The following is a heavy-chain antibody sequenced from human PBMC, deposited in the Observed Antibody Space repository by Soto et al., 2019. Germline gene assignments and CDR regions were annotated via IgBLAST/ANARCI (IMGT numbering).Heavy chain of an antibody. CDR3: AREGYCSGGSCYSRTLDY. V-gene: IGHV4-34*01. Sequence: PSETLSLTCAVYGGSFSGYYWSWIRQPPGKGLEWIGEINHSGSTNYNPSVKSRVTISVDTSKNQFSLKLSSVTAADTAVYYCAREGYCSGGSCYSRTLDYWGQGTTVTVSS. J-gene: IGHJ4*02. CDR2: INHSGST. D-gene: IGHD2-15*01. CDR1: GGSFSGYY.